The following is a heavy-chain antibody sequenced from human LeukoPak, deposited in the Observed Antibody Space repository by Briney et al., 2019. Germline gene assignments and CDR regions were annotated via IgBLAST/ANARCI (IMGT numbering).Heavy chain of an antibody. CDR2: TNNDGSTT. CDR1: GFTSLTQW. J-gene: IGHJ4*02. D-gene: IGHD6-19*01. V-gene: IGHV3-74*01. CDR3: AGGGGWLIDN. Sequence: GGSLRLSCAASGFTSLTQWMYWVRQAPGKGLVWVSLTNNDGSTTNYADSVKGRFTISRDNAKNTLFLQMDSLRGDDTAVYYCAGGGGWLIDNWGQGTLVTVSS.